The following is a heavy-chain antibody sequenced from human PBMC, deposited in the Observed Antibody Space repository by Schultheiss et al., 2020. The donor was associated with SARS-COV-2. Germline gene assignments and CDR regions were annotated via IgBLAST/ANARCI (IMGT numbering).Heavy chain of an antibody. CDR1: GFIVSSNY. CDR3: ARHYCSSTSCTYGGWFDP. D-gene: IGHD2-2*01. CDR2: IYSGGST. V-gene: IGHV3-66*04. Sequence: GGSLRLSCAASGFIVSSNYMSWVRQAPGKGLEWVSLIYSGGSTYYADSVKGRFTISRDNSKNTLYLQMNSLRAEDTAVYYCARHYCSSTSCTYGGWFDPWGQGTLVTVSS. J-gene: IGHJ5*02.